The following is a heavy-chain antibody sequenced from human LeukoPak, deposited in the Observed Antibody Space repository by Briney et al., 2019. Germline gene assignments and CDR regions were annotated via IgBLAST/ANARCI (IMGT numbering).Heavy chain of an antibody. V-gene: IGHV3-21*01. CDR3: ARVRSGSSSSFDL. J-gene: IGHJ2*01. CDR2: ISSSSSYI. Sequence: GGSLRLSCAGSGFDLWRYAMSWVRQAPGKGLEWVSSISSSSSYIYYADSLKGRFTISRDNAKNSLYLQMNSLRAEDTAVYYCARVRSGSSSSFDLWGRGTLVTVSS. CDR1: GFDLWRYA. D-gene: IGHD1-26*01.